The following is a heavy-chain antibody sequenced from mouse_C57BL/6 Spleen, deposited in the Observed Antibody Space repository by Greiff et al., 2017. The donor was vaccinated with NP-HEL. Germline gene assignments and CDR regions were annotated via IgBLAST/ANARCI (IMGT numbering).Heavy chain of an antibody. V-gene: IGHV1-50*01. Sequence: VQLQQPGAELVKPGASVKLSCKASGYTFTSYWMQWVKQRPGQGLEWIGEIDPSDSYTNYNQKFKGKATLTVDTSSSTAYMQLSSLTSEDSAVYYCARSVITTVGGYFDYWGQGTTLTVSS. CDR2: IDPSDSYT. CDR1: GYTFTSYW. J-gene: IGHJ2*01. CDR3: ARSVITTVGGYFDY. D-gene: IGHD1-1*01.